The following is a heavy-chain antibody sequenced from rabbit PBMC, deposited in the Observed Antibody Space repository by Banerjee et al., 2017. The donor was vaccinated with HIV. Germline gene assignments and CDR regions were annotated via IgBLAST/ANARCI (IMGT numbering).Heavy chain of an antibody. CDR2: ISGTSGHT. V-gene: IGHV1S40*01. D-gene: IGHD1-1*01. CDR1: GFTFSAFW. Sequence: QSLEESGGDLVKPGASLTLTCTASGFTFSAFWICWVRQAPGKGLEWIACISGTSGHTYYTNWAKGRFTISKTSSTTVTLQMTSLTAADTATYFCARSSAGTIKSGLGLWGQGTLVTVS. J-gene: IGHJ6*01. CDR3: ARSSAGTIKSGLGL.